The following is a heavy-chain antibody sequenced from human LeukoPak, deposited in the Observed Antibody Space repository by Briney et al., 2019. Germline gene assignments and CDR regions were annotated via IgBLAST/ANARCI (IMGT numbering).Heavy chain of an antibody. CDR1: GFTFDDYG. V-gene: IGHV3-53*01. CDR3: ARSLRVRGVPDYMDV. Sequence: GSLRLSCAASGFTFDDYGMSWVRQAPGKGLEWVSVIHKSAITYYADTVKGRFTISRDNSKNTLYLQMNSLRAEDTAVYYCARSLRVRGVPDYMDVWGKGTTVTISS. CDR2: IHKSAIT. D-gene: IGHD3-10*01. J-gene: IGHJ6*03.